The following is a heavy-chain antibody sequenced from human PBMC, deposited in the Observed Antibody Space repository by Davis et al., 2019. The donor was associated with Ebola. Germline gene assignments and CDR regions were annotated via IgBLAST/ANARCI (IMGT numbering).Heavy chain of an antibody. CDR1: GFTFTSYS. CDR3: ARDKGAWGYGYGMDV. J-gene: IGHJ6*04. CDR2: ISFDGSNR. V-gene: IGHV3-30-3*01. D-gene: IGHD5-12*01. Sequence: PGGSLRLSCAASGFTFTSYSMHWVRQAPGKGLEWVAIISFDGSNRFFADSVKGRFTISRDNSKSTLSLQMNSLNFEDTAVYYCARDKGAWGYGYGMDVWGDGTTVTVSS.